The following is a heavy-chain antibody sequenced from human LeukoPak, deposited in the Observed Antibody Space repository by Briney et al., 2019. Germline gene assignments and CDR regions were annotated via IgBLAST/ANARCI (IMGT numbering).Heavy chain of an antibody. J-gene: IGHJ6*03. CDR1: NYTFTIYG. CDR2: ISGYNGNT. V-gene: IGHV1-18*01. CDR3: ARSLYYDWSYYNYYMDV. D-gene: IGHD3-9*01. Sequence: ASVKVSCKASNYTFTIYGVSWVRQAPGQGLEWMGWISGYNGNTNYAQKLQGRVTMTRDTSTSTAYMELSSLRSDDTAVYYCARSLYYDWSYYNYYMDVWGKGTAVTISS.